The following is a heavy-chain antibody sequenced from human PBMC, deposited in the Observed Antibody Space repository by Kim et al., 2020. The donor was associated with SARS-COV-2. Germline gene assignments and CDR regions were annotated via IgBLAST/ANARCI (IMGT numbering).Heavy chain of an antibody. Sequence: ASVKVSCKASGYTFTNYAMNWVRQAPGQGLEWMGWITTNTGNPTYAQGFTGRFVFPLDTSVSTAYLQIGSLKAEDTAVYYCARVQRNSWSFDYWGQGTLVTVSS. CDR3: ARVQRNSWSFDY. J-gene: IGHJ4*02. V-gene: IGHV7-4-1*01. CDR1: GYTFTNYA. D-gene: IGHD6-13*01. CDR2: ITTNTGNP.